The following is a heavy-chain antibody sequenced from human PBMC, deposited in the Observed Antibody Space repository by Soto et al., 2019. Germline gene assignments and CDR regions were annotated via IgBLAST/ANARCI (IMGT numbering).Heavy chain of an antibody. CDR2: ISYDGTNR. CDR3: AKDLAGCSSGVCLHNGFDP. J-gene: IGHJ5*02. V-gene: IGHV3-30*18. CDR1: GFTFSSFG. D-gene: IGHD2-8*01. Sequence: QVQLVESGGGVVQPGRSLRLSCAASGFTFSSFGVHWVRQAPGKGLEWVAVISYDGTNRYYEDSVKGRFTISRDNSRKMVYLQMDSLIAEDTAVYYCAKDLAGCSSGVCLHNGFDPWGQGTLVTVSS.